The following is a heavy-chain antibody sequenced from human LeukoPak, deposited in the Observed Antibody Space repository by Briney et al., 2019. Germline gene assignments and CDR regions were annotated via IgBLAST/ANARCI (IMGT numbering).Heavy chain of an antibody. V-gene: IGHV1-69*04. CDR2: IIPIPGIA. J-gene: IGHJ4*02. CDR3: ARDSVDTAMVTGWYFDY. D-gene: IGHD5-18*01. CDR1: GGTFNSYT. Sequence: SVKVSCKASGGTFNSYTIRWVRQAPGQGLEWMGRIIPIPGIANYAQKFQGRVTITADKSTSTAYMELSSLRSEDTAVYYCARDSVDTAMVTGWYFDYWGQGTLVTVSS.